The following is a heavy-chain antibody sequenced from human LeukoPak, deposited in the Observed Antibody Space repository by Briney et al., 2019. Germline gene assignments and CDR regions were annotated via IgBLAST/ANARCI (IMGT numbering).Heavy chain of an antibody. CDR3: AGDPRYYFDY. V-gene: IGHV4-59*01. CDR1: GGSISSYY. D-gene: IGHD3-10*01. J-gene: IGHJ4*02. CDR2: IYYSGST. Sequence: SETLSLTCTVSGGSISSYYWSWIRQPPGKGLEWIGYIYYSGSTNYNPSLKSRVTISVDTSKNQFSLKLSSVTAADTAVYYCAGDPRYYFDYWGQGTLVTVSS.